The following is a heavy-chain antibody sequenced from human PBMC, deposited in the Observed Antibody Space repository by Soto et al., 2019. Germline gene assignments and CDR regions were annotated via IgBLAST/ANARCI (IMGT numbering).Heavy chain of an antibody. Sequence: QLQLQESGPGLVKPSETLSLSCSVSGDSTSNSNYYWGWIRQPPGRGLEWVGSIDYYGNTYYNPSVKSRLSVSVDTSKGQFSVRLTSVTAADTAVYYCVRGGKYRLQETYYFDYWGQGALVTVSS. D-gene: IGHD4-4*01. CDR2: IDYYGNT. CDR3: VRGGKYRLQETYYFDY. CDR1: GDSTSNSNYY. J-gene: IGHJ4*02. V-gene: IGHV4-39*01.